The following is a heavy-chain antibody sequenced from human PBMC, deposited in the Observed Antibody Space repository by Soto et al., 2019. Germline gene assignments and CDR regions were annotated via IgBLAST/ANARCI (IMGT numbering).Heavy chain of an antibody. CDR1: GFTLTSSA. CDR3: AADDYYGDYVNWFDP. Sequence: GASVKVSCKASGFTLTSSAMQWVRQARGQRLEWIGWIVVGSGNTNYAQKFQERVTITRDMSTSTAYMELSSLRSEDTAVYYCAADDYYGDYVNWFDPWGQGTLVTVSS. D-gene: IGHD4-17*01. CDR2: IVVGSGNT. J-gene: IGHJ5*02. V-gene: IGHV1-58*02.